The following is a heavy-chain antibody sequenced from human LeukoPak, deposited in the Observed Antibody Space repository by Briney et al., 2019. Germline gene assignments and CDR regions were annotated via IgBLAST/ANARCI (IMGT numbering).Heavy chain of an antibody. J-gene: IGHJ5*02. Sequence: SXTLSXTCTVSGGSISSSSYYWGWIRQPPGKGLEWVGSIYYSGSTYYNPSLKSRVTISVDTSKNQFSLKLSYVTAAETAVYCCXRAGSGSFNWFDPWGQGTLVTVSS. CDR3: XRAGSGSFNWFDP. D-gene: IGHD3-10*01. CDR1: GGSISSSSYY. V-gene: IGHV4-39*01. CDR2: IYYSGST.